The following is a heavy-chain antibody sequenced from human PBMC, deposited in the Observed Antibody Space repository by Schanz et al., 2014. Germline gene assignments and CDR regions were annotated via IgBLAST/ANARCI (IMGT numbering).Heavy chain of an antibody. CDR1: GFTFSDFG. CDR3: AKEFLFSPSPRPFDS. CDR2: MPFDYSSQ. Sequence: QVQLVESGGAVVQPGGSLRLSCAATGFTFSDFGMHWVRQASGKGLEWVAFMPFDYSSQYYADSVKGRFTISRDNSRNTLYRQMNSLTGDDTAMYFCAKEFLFSPSPRPFDSWGRGTLVTVSS. J-gene: IGHJ4*02. V-gene: IGHV3-30*02. D-gene: IGHD3-10*02.